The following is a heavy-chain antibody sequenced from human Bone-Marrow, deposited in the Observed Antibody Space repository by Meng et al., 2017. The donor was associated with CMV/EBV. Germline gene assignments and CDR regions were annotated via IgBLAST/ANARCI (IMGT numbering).Heavy chain of an antibody. CDR3: ARDLASSSYDY. J-gene: IGHJ4*02. CDR1: GFTFSSYW. V-gene: IGHV3-7*01. Sequence: GESLKISCAASGFTFSSYWMSWVRQAPGKGLEWVANIKQDGSEKYYVDSVKGRFTISRDNAKNSLYLQMNSLRAEDTAVYYCARDLASSSYDYWGQGTRVTVSS. D-gene: IGHD6-6*01. CDR2: IKQDGSEK.